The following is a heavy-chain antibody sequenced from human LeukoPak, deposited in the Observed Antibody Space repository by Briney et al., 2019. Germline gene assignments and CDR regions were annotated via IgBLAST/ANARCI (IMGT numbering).Heavy chain of an antibody. V-gene: IGHV1-2*02. CDR1: GSSFTAYY. J-gene: IGHJ5*02. Sequence: ASVKVSCKDSGSSFTAYYLHWVRQAPGRGLQAMGWINPKSGATKCAQDFQGRVNLSRNTSIDTAYLELNRLTSDDTAVYYCRRDMTQTVVDSALIRITRFDPWGQGSLVTVSS. D-gene: IGHD5-12*01. CDR3: RRDMTQTVVDSALIRITRFDP. CDR2: INPKSGAT.